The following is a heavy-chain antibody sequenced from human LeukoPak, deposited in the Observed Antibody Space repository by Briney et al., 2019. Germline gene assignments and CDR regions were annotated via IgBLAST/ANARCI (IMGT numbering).Heavy chain of an antibody. D-gene: IGHD2-2*01. Sequence: SETLSLTCAVYGGSFSGYYWSWIRQPPGKGLEWIGEINHSGSTNYNPSLKSRVTISVDTSKDQFSLKLSSVTAADTAVYYCARGLGYCSSTSCYAAPNWGQGTLVTVSS. J-gene: IGHJ4*02. V-gene: IGHV4-34*01. CDR1: GGSFSGYY. CDR2: INHSGST. CDR3: ARGLGYCSSTSCYAAPN.